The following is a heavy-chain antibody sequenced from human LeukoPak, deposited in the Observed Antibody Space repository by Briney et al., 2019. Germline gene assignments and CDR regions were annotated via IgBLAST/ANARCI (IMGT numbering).Heavy chain of an antibody. CDR3: ARGSGSGYYWEGELPTPYYFDY. CDR1: GGSISSYY. CDR2: IYYSGST. V-gene: IGHV4-59*01. Sequence: SETLSLTCTVSGGSISSYYGSWIRQPPGKGLEWIGYIYYSGSTNYNPSLKSRVTISVDTSKNQFSLKLSSVTAADTAVYYCARGSGSGYYWEGELPTPYYFDYWGQGTLVTVSS. J-gene: IGHJ4*02. D-gene: IGHD3-3*01.